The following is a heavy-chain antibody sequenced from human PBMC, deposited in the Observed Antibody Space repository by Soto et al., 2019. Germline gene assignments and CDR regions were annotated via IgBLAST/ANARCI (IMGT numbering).Heavy chain of an antibody. D-gene: IGHD6-6*01. Sequence: ASVKVSCKASGYTFTGYYMHWVRQAPGQGLEWMGWINPNSGGTNYAQKFQGWVTMTRDTSISTAYMELSRLRSDDTAVYYCATSNLSSSKISYYYYGMDVWGQGTTVTVSS. J-gene: IGHJ6*02. V-gene: IGHV1-2*04. CDR3: ATSNLSSSKISYYYYGMDV. CDR1: GYTFTGYY. CDR2: INPNSGGT.